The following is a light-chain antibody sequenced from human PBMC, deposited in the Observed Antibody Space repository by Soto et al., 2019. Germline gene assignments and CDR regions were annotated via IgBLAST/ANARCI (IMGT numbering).Light chain of an antibody. CDR1: QSLSRSS. J-gene: IGKJ1*01. Sequence: IVLTQSPGTLSLSPGDRATLSCRASQSLSRSSLAWYQQKPGRAPRLLIYGASSRATGIPDRFSGSGSGTDFTLTISRLEPEDFAVYYCQQHGSSPRTFGQGTKVDIK. V-gene: IGKV3-20*01. CDR2: GAS. CDR3: QQHGSSPRT.